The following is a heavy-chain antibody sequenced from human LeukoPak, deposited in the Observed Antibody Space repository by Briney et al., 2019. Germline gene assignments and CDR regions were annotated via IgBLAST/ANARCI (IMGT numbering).Heavy chain of an antibody. Sequence: GRSLGLSCAASGFTFSSYGMHWVRQAPGKGLEWVAVISYDGSNKYYADSVKGRFTISRDNSKNTLYLQMNSLRAEDTAVYYCAKAVEYGSGSYVDYWGQGTLVTVSS. V-gene: IGHV3-30*18. J-gene: IGHJ4*02. D-gene: IGHD3-10*01. CDR1: GFTFSSYG. CDR2: ISYDGSNK. CDR3: AKAVEYGSGSYVDY.